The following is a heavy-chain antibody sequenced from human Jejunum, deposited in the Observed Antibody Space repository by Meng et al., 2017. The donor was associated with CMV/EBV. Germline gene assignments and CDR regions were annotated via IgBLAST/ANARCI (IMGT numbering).Heavy chain of an antibody. D-gene: IGHD2-21*02. J-gene: IGHJ4*02. V-gene: IGHV3-21*01. CDR1: GFTFRTYT. CDR2: ITSSSTFI. Sequence: CAASGFTFRTYTMNWVRQAPGKGLEWVSSITSSSTFIYYADSAKGRFTISRDNAKNSLYLQMNSLRADDTAVYYCARDYRRGDGSGWGQGTLVTVSS. CDR3: ARDYRRGDGSG.